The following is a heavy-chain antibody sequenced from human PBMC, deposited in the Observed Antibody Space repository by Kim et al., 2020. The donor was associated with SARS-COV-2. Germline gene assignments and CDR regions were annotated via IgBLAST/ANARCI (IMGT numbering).Heavy chain of an antibody. J-gene: IGHJ6*02. CDR3: TSLPYDSSGYTYYYYGMDV. CDR2: IRSKANSYAT. Sequence: GGSLRLSCPASGFTFSGSAMHWVRQASGKGLEWVGRIRSKANSYATAYAASVKGRFTISRDDSKNTAYLQMNSLKTEDTAVYYCTSLPYDSSGYTYYYYGMDVWGQGTTVTVSS. CDR1: GFTFSGSA. D-gene: IGHD3-22*01. V-gene: IGHV3-73*01.